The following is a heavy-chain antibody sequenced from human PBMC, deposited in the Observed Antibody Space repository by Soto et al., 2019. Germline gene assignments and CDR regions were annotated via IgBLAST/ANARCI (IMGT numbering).Heavy chain of an antibody. V-gene: IGHV3-7*05. Sequence: GGSLRLCCAASGFTFSRYWMTWVRQAPGKGLEWVANIKQDGSERYYVDSVKGRLTISRDNTKNSVYLQMNSLRAEDTAVYYCASTDCSSASCYINYPGMDVWGQGTTVTVSS. J-gene: IGHJ6*02. CDR1: GFTFSRYW. CDR3: ASTDCSSASCYINYPGMDV. CDR2: IKQDGSER. D-gene: IGHD2-2*02.